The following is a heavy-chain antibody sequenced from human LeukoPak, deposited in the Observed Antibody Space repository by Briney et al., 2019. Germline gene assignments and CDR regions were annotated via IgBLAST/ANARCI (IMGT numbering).Heavy chain of an antibody. Sequence: PSETLSLTCAVYGGSFSGYYWSWIRQPPGKGLEWIGEISHSGSTNYNPSLKSRVTISVDTSKNQYSLKLSSVTAADTAVYYCARVYGAALTEGNYYFDYWGQGTLVTVSS. CDR2: ISHSGST. V-gene: IGHV4-34*01. D-gene: IGHD6-6*01. CDR3: ARVYGAALTEGNYYFDY. CDR1: GGSFSGYY. J-gene: IGHJ4*02.